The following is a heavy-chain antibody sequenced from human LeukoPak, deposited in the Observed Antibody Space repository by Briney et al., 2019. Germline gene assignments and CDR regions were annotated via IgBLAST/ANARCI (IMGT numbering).Heavy chain of an antibody. V-gene: IGHV3-9*01. Sequence: GGSLRLSCAASGFTFDEYAMHWVRQAPGKGLEWVSGISWNSGSIGYADSVKGRFTISRDNAKNSLYLQMNGLRAEDTALYYCAKDKDYYDSSGYLDYWGQGTLVTVSS. CDR2: ISWNSGSI. J-gene: IGHJ4*02. D-gene: IGHD3-22*01. CDR3: AKDKDYYDSSGYLDY. CDR1: GFTFDEYA.